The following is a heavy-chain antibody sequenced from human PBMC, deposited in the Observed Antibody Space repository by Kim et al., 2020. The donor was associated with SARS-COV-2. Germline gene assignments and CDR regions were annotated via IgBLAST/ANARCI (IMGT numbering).Heavy chain of an antibody. V-gene: IGHV1-69*13. J-gene: IGHJ4*02. Sequence: SVKVSCKASGGTFSSYAISWVRQAPGQGLEWMGGIIPIFGTANYAQKFQGRVTITADESTSTAYMELSSLRSEDTAVYYCSADGVDILTGYYDGFDYWGQGTLVTVSS. CDR3: SADGVDILTGYYDGFDY. CDR1: GGTFSSYA. CDR2: IIPIFGTA. D-gene: IGHD3-9*01.